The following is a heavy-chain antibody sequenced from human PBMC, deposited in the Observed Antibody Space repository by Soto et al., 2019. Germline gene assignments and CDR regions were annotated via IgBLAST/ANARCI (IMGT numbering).Heavy chain of an antibody. D-gene: IGHD2-2*01. CDR1: GGSISSYY. V-gene: IGHV4-59*01. Sequence: QVQLQESGPGLVKPSETLSLTCTVSGGSISSYYWSWIRQPPGKGLEWIGYIYDSGITNYNPSLKSRVTISVDTSKNQFSLKLRSVTAADTAVYYCARDNIVVVPASPGVRDYYYYGMDVWGQGTTVTVSS. CDR3: ARDNIVVVPASPGVRDYYYYGMDV. CDR2: IYDSGIT. J-gene: IGHJ6*02.